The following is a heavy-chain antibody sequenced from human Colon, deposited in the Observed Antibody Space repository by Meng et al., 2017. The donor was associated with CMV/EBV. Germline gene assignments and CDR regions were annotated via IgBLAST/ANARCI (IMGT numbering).Heavy chain of an antibody. Sequence: ASVKVSCKASGYTFTGYYIHWVRQAPGQGLEWMGWINPNTGGTTSEPNFHGRVTLTRDTSISTVYMEVTRLTSDDTAMYYCARVDSDSSGYYGPDFWGQGTMVTVSS. V-gene: IGHV1-2*02. D-gene: IGHD3-3*01. CDR1: GYTFTGYY. CDR3: ARVDSDSSGYYGPDF. CDR2: INPNTGGT. J-gene: IGHJ3*01.